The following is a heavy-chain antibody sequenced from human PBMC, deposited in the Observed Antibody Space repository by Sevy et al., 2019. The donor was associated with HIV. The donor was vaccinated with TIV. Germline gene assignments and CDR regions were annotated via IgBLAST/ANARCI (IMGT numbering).Heavy chain of an antibody. CDR1: GFTFSTYG. V-gene: IGHV3-33*01. CDR3: ARDLEFYDYGDYGPAFMPDY. Sequence: GGSLRLSCAASGFTFSTYGMRWVRQAPGKGLEWVAVIWFDGSNTYYADSGKGRFTISRDIAKNTLHLQMNSLRAEDTAVYYCARDLEFYDYGDYGPAFMPDYWGQGTLVTVSS. D-gene: IGHD4-17*01. J-gene: IGHJ4*02. CDR2: IWFDGSNT.